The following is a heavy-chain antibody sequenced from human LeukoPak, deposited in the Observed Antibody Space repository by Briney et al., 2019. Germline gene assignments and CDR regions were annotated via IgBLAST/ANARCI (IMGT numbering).Heavy chain of an antibody. CDR2: ISGYNGNT. V-gene: IGHV1-18*01. Sequence: ASVKVSCKASGYRFTSYGISWVRQAPGQGPEWMGWISGYNGNTNYAQKLQGRVTMTTDTSTSTAYMELRSLRSDDTAVYYCARGYCSTTRCYMADYWGQGTLVTVSS. CDR3: ARGYCSTTRCYMADY. CDR1: GYRFTSYG. J-gene: IGHJ4*02. D-gene: IGHD2-2*01.